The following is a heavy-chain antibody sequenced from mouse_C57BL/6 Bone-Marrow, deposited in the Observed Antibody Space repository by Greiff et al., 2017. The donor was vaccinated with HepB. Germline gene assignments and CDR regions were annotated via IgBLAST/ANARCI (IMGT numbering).Heavy chain of an antibody. D-gene: IGHD4-1*01. CDR2: IYPGDGDT. Sequence: QVQLQQSGPELVKPGASVKISCKASGYAFSSSWMNWVKQRPGKGLEWIGRIYPGDGDTNYNGKFKGKATLTADKSSSTAYMQLSSLTSEDSAVYFCAGEWELGRENYWGQGTTLTVSS. J-gene: IGHJ2*01. CDR1: GYAFSSSW. V-gene: IGHV1-82*01. CDR3: AGEWELGRENY.